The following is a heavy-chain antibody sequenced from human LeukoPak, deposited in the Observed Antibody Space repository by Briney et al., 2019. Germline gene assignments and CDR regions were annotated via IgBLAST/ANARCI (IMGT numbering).Heavy chain of an antibody. D-gene: IGHD6-6*01. CDR3: AKRQFSSSSGRFDY. V-gene: IGHV3-23*01. J-gene: IGHJ4*02. CDR1: GFTFRTYA. Sequence: PGGSLRLSCAASGFTFRTYAMSWVRQAPGKGLEWVSTISDSGDSTFYADSVKGRFTISRDNSKNTLYLQMNSLRAEDTAVYYCAKRQFSSSSGRFDYWGQGNLVTVSS. CDR2: ISDSGDST.